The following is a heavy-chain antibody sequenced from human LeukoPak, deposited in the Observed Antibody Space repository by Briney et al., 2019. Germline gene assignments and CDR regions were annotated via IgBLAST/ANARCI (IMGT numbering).Heavy chain of an antibody. Sequence: PGGSLRLSCAASGFTVSSNYMSWVRQAPGKGLEWVSVIYSGGSTYYADSVKGRFTVSRDNSKNMLYLQMNSLRAEDTAVYYCAKVLMAYNWNDVPDYWGQGTLVTVSS. V-gene: IGHV3-53*05. CDR3: AKVLMAYNWNDVPDY. CDR1: GFTVSSNY. D-gene: IGHD1-1*01. CDR2: IYSGGST. J-gene: IGHJ4*02.